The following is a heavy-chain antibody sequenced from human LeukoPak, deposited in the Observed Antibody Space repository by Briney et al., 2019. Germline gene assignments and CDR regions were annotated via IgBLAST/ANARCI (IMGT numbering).Heavy chain of an antibody. J-gene: IGHJ3*02. V-gene: IGHV4-59*01. CDR3: ARVAGAFDI. D-gene: IGHD6-25*01. CDR1: GGSISNYY. CDR2: IYYSGST. Sequence: SETLSLTCTVSGGSISNYYWSWIRQPPGKGLEWIGYIYYSGSTNYNPSLKSRVTISLDTFKNHFSLKLSSVTAADTAIYYCARVAGAFDIWGQGTMVTVSS.